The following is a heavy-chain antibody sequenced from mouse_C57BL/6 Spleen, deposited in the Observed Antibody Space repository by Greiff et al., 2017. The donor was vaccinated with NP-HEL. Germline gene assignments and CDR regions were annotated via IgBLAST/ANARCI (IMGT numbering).Heavy chain of an antibody. CDR3: ASGSSYGWFAY. V-gene: IGHV1-80*01. CDR1: GYAFSSYW. CDR2: IYPGDGDT. J-gene: IGHJ3*01. Sequence: VQVVESGAELVKPGASVKISCKASGYAFSSYWMNWVKQRPGKGLEWIGQIYPGDGDTNYNGKFKGKATLTADKSSSTAYMQLSSLTSEDSAVYFCASGSSYGWFAYWGQGTLVTVSA. D-gene: IGHD1-1*01.